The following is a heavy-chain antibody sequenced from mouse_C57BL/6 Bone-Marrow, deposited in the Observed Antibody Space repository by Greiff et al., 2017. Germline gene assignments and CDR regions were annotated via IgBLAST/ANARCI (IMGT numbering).Heavy chain of an antibody. Sequence: EVKLMESGGDLVKPGGSLKLSCAASGFTFSSYGMSWVRQTPDKRLEWVATISSGGSYTYYPDSVKGRFTISRDNAKNTLYLQMSSLKSEDTAMYYCARYSNCYWGQGTSVTVSS. D-gene: IGHD2-5*01. J-gene: IGHJ4*01. V-gene: IGHV5-6*01. CDR3: ARYSNCY. CDR2: ISSGGSYT. CDR1: GFTFSSYG.